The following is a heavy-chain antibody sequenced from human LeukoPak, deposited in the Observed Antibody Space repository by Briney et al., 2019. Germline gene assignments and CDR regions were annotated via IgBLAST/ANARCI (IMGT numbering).Heavy chain of an antibody. J-gene: IGHJ4*02. CDR2: IYYSGST. D-gene: IGHD6-13*01. CDR1: GGSISSGDYY. V-gene: IGHV4-30-4*08. Sequence: SETLSLTCTVSGGSISSGDYYWSWIRQHPGKGLEWIGYIYYSGSTYYNPSLKSRVTISVDTSKNQFSLKLSSVTAADTAVYYCASIAAAGTGFDYWGQGTLVTVSS. CDR3: ASIAAAGTGFDY.